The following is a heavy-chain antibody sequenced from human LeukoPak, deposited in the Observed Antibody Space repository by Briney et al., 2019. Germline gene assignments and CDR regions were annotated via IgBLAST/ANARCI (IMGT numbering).Heavy chain of an antibody. CDR1: GYTFTSYG. D-gene: IGHD3-10*01. CDR3: ARDLETYYYGSGSYRADY. J-gene: IGHJ4*02. V-gene: IGHV1-18*01. CDR2: MNPNSGNT. Sequence: ASVKVSCKASGYTFTSYGIRWVRQAPGQGLEWMGWMNPNSGNTGYAQKLQGRVTMTTDTSTSTAYMELRSLRSDDTAVYYCARDLETYYYGSGSYRADYWGQGTLVTVSS.